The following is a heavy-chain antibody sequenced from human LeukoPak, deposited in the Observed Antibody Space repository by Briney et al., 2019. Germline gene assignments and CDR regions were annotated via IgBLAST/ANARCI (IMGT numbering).Heavy chain of an antibody. CDR3: ARGRPDGSGSYYKFDP. V-gene: IGHV4-39*01. CDR2: IYYSGRS. Sequence: SETLSLTCTVSAGSISSSNYYWGWIRQPPGKGLEWIGSIYYSGRSYYNPSLKSRVTISVDTSKKQFSLKLSSVTAADTAVYYCARGRPDGSGSYYKFDPWGQGTLVTVSS. D-gene: IGHD3-10*01. J-gene: IGHJ5*02. CDR1: AGSISSSNYY.